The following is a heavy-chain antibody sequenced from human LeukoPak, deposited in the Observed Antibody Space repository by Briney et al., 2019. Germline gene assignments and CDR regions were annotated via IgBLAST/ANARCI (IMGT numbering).Heavy chain of an antibody. J-gene: IGHJ4*02. CDR3: ARAPVYYDILTGYYLNDY. Sequence: GASVKVSCKAFGYTFTSNYMHWVRQATGQGLEWMGWMNPNSGNTGYAQKFQGRVTMTRNTSISTAYMELSSLRSEDTAVYYCARAPVYYDILTGYYLNDYWGQGTLVTVSS. CDR2: MNPNSGNT. CDR1: GYTFTSNY. V-gene: IGHV1-8*02. D-gene: IGHD3-9*01.